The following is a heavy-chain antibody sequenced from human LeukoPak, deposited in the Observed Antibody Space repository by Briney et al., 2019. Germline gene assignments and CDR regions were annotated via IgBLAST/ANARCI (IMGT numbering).Heavy chain of an antibody. J-gene: IGHJ4*02. Sequence: ASVKVSCKASGYTFTSYAMHWVRQAPGQRLEWMGWINAGNGNTKYSQKFQGRVTITRDTSASTAYMELSSLRSEDTAVYYCAREGRIAARTFDYWGQGTLVTVSS. D-gene: IGHD6-6*01. CDR1: GYTFTSYA. V-gene: IGHV1-3*01. CDR3: AREGRIAARTFDY. CDR2: INAGNGNT.